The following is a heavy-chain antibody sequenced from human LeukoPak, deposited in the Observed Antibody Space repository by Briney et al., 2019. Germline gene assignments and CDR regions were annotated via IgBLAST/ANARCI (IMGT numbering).Heavy chain of an antibody. J-gene: IGHJ3*02. CDR1: GFTFSTYG. V-gene: IGHV3-30*02. Sequence: PGGSLRLSCAASGFTFSTYGMHWVRQAPGKGLEWVAFIRYDGCNKYYTDSVKGRFTISRDNSKNTLYLQMNSLRAEDTAVYYCAKGTDYYDSSGYSAFDIWGQGTMVTVSS. CDR3: AKGTDYYDSSGYSAFDI. CDR2: IRYDGCNK. D-gene: IGHD3-22*01.